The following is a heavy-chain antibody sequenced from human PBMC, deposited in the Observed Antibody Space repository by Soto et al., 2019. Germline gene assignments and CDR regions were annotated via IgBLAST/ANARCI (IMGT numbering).Heavy chain of an antibody. V-gene: IGHV1-18*01. CDR2: ISAYNGNT. CDR1: GYTFTSYG. CDR3: ARARGRATVNRPVVYMDV. J-gene: IGHJ6*03. D-gene: IGHD4-4*01. Sequence: QVQLVQSGAEVKKPGASVKVSCKASGYTFTSYGISWVRQAPGQGLEWMGWISAYNGNTNYAQKLRGRVTMPTDTSTSTAYMEMRSLKSDDTAEYYGARARGRATVNRPVVYMDVWGKGPTVTVSS.